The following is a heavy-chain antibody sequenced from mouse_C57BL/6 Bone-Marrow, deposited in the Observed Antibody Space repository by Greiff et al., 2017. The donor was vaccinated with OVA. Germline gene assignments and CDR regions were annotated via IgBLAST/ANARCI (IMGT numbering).Heavy chain of an antibody. J-gene: IGHJ2*01. CDR3: AIRVDGYYYFDY. D-gene: IGHD2-3*01. CDR2: INPYNGGT. Sequence: EVKLQESGPVLVKPGASVKMSCKASGYTFTDYYMNWVKQSHGKSLEWIGVINPYNGGTSYNQKFKGKATLTVDKSSSTAYMELNSLTSEDSAVYYCAIRVDGYYYFDYWGQGTTLTVSS. CDR1: GYTFTDYY. V-gene: IGHV1-19*01.